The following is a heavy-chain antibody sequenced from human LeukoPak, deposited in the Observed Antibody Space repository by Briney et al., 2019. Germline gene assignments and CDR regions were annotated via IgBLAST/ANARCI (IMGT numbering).Heavy chain of an antibody. J-gene: IGHJ4*02. CDR3: ARAGHWPNFYYFDY. V-gene: IGHV3-53*01. D-gene: IGHD1-1*01. CDR2: IYSGGST. CDR1: GFTVSSNY. Sequence: QPGGSLRLSCAASGFTVSSNYMSWVRQAPGKGLEWVSVIYSGGSTSYADSVKGRFTISRDNSKNTLYLQMNSLRADDTAVYYCARAGHWPNFYYFDYWGQGTLLTVSS.